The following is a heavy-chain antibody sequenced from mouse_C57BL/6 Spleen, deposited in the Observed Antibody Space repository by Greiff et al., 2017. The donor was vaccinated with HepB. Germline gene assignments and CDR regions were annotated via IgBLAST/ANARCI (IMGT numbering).Heavy chain of an antibody. CDR2: INPSSGYT. CDR3: ARWDYGFDY. Sequence: QVQLQQPGAELVKPGASVKLSCKASGYTFTSYWMQWVKQRPGQGLEWIGYINPSSGYTKYNQKFKDKATLTADKSSSTAYMQLSSLTYEDSAVYYCARWDYGFDYWGQGTTLTVSS. D-gene: IGHD1-1*01. V-gene: IGHV1-7*01. J-gene: IGHJ2*01. CDR1: GYTFTSYW.